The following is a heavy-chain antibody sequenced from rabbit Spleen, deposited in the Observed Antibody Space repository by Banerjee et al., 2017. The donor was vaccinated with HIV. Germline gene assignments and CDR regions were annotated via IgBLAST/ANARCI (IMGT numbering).Heavy chain of an antibody. V-gene: IGHV1S40*01. CDR1: GVSFTNNNY. Sequence: QSLEESGGDLVKPGASLTLTCTASGVSFTNNNYMCWVRQAPRKGLEWIACIDTGRSGFTYFASWAKGRFTISKTSSTTVTLQMTSLTAADTATYFCARDTGSSFSSYGMDLWGPGTLVTVS. CDR2: IDTGRSGFT. D-gene: IGHD8-1*01. J-gene: IGHJ6*01. CDR3: ARDTGSSFSSYGMDL.